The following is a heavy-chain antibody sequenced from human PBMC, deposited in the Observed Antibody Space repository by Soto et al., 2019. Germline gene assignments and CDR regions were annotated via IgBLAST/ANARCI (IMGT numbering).Heavy chain of an antibody. Sequence: QVQLQESGPGLVKPSGTLSLTCAVSAGSMSSGTWWSWVRQAPGQGLEWIGQISYRGTIDYNPSLKSRVTISLDKTRNRLSLKMTFVTAADTATYYCARHGGHNLYYWGQGTLVTVSS. D-gene: IGHD1-1*01. V-gene: IGHV4-4*02. CDR2: ISYRGTI. CDR3: ARHGGHNLYY. J-gene: IGHJ4*02. CDR1: AGSMSSGTW.